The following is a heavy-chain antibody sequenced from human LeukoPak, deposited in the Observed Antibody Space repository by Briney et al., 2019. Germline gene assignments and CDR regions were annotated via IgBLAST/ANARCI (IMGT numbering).Heavy chain of an antibody. V-gene: IGHV1-2*02. J-gene: IGHJ3*02. D-gene: IGHD3-3*01. CDR1: GYTFTGYY. CDR2: INPNSGGT. CDR3: ARDSFITIFGVVIIRSNAFDI. Sequence: ASVKVSCKASGYTFTGYYMHWVRQAPGQGLEWMGWINPNSGGTNYAQKLQGRVTMTTDTSTSTAYMELRSLRSDDTAVYYCARDSFITIFGVVIIRSNAFDIWGQGTMVTVSS.